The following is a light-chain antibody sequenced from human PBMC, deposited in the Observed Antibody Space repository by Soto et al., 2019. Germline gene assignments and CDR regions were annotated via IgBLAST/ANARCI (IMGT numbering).Light chain of an antibody. CDR2: GAY. Sequence: DIQMTQSPSSLSASLGDRVTVTCRASQSISKYLNWFQQRPGKAPKLLIYGAYTLQDGVPSRFSGSGSETGYTLIISSLQPEDFATYYCQQSFCSPLTFGQGTRVHIK. V-gene: IGKV1-39*01. CDR3: QQSFCSPLT. CDR1: QSISKY. J-gene: IGKJ1*01.